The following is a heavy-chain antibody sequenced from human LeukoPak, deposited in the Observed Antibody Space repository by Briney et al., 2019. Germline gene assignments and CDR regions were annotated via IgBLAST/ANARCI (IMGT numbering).Heavy chain of an antibody. V-gene: IGHV4-59*01. J-gene: IGHJ5*02. CDR2: IYYSGNT. CDR3: ARETSGDIVVVPAAINWFDP. Sequence: PSETLSLTCTVSGGSISSYYWSWIRQPPGKGLEWIGNIYYSGNTNYNPSLKSRVTISLDTSKNQFSLKLSSVTAADTAVYYCARETSGDIVVVPAAINWFDPWGQGTLVTVSS. CDR1: GGSISSYY. D-gene: IGHD2-2*01.